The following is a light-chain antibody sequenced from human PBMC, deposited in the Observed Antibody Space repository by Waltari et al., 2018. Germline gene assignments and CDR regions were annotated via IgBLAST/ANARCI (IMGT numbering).Light chain of an antibody. Sequence: SYELTQPPSVSVSPGQTDRITCSGHELPRKYAYWFQQKSGQAPRLVIYEDTKRPSGIPERFSGSSSGTVATLTITGAQVDDEADYYCYSSDSTGLRVFGGGTTVVVL. CDR1: ELPRKY. J-gene: IGLJ1*01. V-gene: IGLV3-10*01. CDR3: YSSDSTGLRV. CDR2: EDT.